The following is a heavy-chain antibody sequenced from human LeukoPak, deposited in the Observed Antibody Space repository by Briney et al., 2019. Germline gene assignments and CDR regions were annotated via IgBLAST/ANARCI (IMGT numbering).Heavy chain of an antibody. CDR1: GGSISSYY. D-gene: IGHD3-22*01. V-gene: IGHV4-4*07. Sequence: SETLSLTCTVSGGSISSYYWSWIRQPAGKGLEWIGRIYTSGSTNYNPSLKSRVTMSVDTSKNQFSLKLSSVTAADTAVYYCARAYYDSSGGYNWFDPWGQGTLVTVSS. J-gene: IGHJ5*02. CDR2: IYTSGST. CDR3: ARAYYDSSGGYNWFDP.